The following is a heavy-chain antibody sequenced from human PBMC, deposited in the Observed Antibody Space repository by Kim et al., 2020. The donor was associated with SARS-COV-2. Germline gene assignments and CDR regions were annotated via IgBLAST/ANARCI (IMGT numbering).Heavy chain of an antibody. D-gene: IGHD2-21*01. V-gene: IGHV3-21*01. J-gene: IGHJ2*01. Sequence: GGSLRLSCAASGYTFSSYSMNWVRQAPGKGLEWVSSISSSSSYIYYADSVKGRFTISRDNAKNSLYLQMNSLRAEDTAVYYCARPPGGDYWYFDLWGRGTLVTFSS. CDR3: ARPPGGDYWYFDL. CDR2: ISSSSSYI. CDR1: GYTFSSYS.